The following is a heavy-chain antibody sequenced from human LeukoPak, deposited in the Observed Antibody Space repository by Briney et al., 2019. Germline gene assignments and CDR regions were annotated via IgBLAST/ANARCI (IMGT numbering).Heavy chain of an antibody. D-gene: IGHD5/OR15-5a*01. J-gene: IGHJ5*02. CDR1: GGTFNSYG. V-gene: IGHV1-69*05. CDR3: ARVDSMVSTLGPIDT. CDR2: IIPIFGAT. Sequence: TVKVSCKASGGTFNSYGFSWVRQAPGQGLEWMGGIIPIFGATKYGQRFQGRITITTDESTSTSYMELSSLRSEDTAVYYCARVDSMVSTLGPIDTWGQGTLVTVSS.